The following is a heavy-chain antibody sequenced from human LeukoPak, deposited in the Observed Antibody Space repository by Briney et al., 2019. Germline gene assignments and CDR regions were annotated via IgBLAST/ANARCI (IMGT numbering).Heavy chain of an antibody. V-gene: IGHV3-30*01. J-gene: IGHJ4*02. CDR3: ARRTGDTRFCSRFSCFLPDC. Sequence: GGSLRLSCAASGFTFSDFGMNWVRQAPGKGLEWVASISNGGTEFYADSVKGRFAISRDTSTNTLSLQMNSLRAEDTAVYFCARRTGDTRFCSRFSCFLPDCWGQGTLVTVSS. D-gene: IGHD2-2*01. CDR1: GFTFSDFG. CDR2: ISNGGTE.